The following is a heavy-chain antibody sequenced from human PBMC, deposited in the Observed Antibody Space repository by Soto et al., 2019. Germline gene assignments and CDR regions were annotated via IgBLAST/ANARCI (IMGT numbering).Heavy chain of an antibody. D-gene: IGHD5-18*01. CDR2: ISGGGGST. CDR3: ELANVDTSMNYYYYYGMDV. Sequence: GGSLRLSCAASGFTFSSYAMNWVRQAPGKGLEWVSAISGGGGSTYYADSVKGRFTISRDNSKNTLYLQMNSLRAEDAAVYCCELANVDTSMNYYYYYGMDVWGQGTTVTVSS. CDR1: GFTFSSYA. V-gene: IGHV3-23*01. J-gene: IGHJ6*02.